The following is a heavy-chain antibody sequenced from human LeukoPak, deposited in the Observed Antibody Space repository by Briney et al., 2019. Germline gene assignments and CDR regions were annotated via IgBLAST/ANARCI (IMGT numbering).Heavy chain of an antibody. CDR3: ARESDYVSYDAFDI. D-gene: IGHD4-17*01. CDR2: IYYSGST. Sequence: SETLSLTCSVFGGSISGFYWTWIRQPPGKGLEWIGYIYYSGSTNYNPSLKSRVTISVDTSKNQFSLKLSSVTAADTAVYYCARESDYVSYDAFDIWGQGTMVTVSS. CDR1: GGSISGFY. J-gene: IGHJ3*02. V-gene: IGHV4-59*01.